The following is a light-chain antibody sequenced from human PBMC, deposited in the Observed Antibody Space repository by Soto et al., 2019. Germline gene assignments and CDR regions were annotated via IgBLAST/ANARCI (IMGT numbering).Light chain of an antibody. V-gene: IGKV3-20*01. CDR3: QQYGSSPPIT. CDR2: GAS. CDR1: QSVSSSY. Sequence: EIGLTQSPGTLFLSPGERATLSCRASQSVSSSYLAWYQQKPGQAPRLLIYGASSRATGIPDRFSGSGSGTDFTLTISGLEPEDFAVYYCQQYGSSPPITFGQGTRLEIK. J-gene: IGKJ5*01.